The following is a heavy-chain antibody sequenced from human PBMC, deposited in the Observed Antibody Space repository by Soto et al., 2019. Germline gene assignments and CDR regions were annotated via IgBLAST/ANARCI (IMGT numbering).Heavy chain of an antibody. Sequence: VQLLESGPGLVKPSETLSLTCTVSGGSISGYYWSWIRQSPGKGLEWIGYIHYSGSTNYNPSLKSRVTISVDTSKNQLSLKLSSVTAADTAVYYCARGSAAGTKSPFDYWGQGTLVTVSS. CDR3: ARGSAAGTKSPFDY. CDR2: IHYSGST. V-gene: IGHV4-59*01. D-gene: IGHD6-13*01. CDR1: GGSISGYY. J-gene: IGHJ4*02.